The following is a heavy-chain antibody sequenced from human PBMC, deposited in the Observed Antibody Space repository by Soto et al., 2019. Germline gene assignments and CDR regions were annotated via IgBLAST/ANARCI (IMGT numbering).Heavy chain of an antibody. CDR1: GFTFSSYA. Sequence: QVQLVESGGGVVQPGRSLRLSCAASGFTFSSYAMHWVRQAPGKGLEWVAVISYDGSNKYYADSVKGRFTISRDNSKNTLYLQMNSLRAEDTAVYYCARPTGHDFWGGFDPWGQGTLVTDSS. J-gene: IGHJ5*02. CDR3: ARPTGHDFWGGFDP. CDR2: ISYDGSNK. V-gene: IGHV3-30-3*01. D-gene: IGHD3-3*01.